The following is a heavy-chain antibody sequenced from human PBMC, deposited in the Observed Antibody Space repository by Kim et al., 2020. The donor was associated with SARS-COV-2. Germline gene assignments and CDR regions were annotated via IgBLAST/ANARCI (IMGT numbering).Heavy chain of an antibody. CDR3: ARDRGGYCSGGSCPRGNWFDP. V-gene: IGHV4-4*07. D-gene: IGHD2-15*01. J-gene: IGHJ5*02. CDR1: GGSISSYY. CDR2: IYTSGST. Sequence: SETLSLTCTVSGGSISSYYWSWIRQPAGKGLEWIGRIYTSGSTNYNPSLKSRVTMSVDTSKNQFSLKLSSVTAADTAVYYCARDRGGYCSGGSCPRGNWFDPWGQGTLVTVSS.